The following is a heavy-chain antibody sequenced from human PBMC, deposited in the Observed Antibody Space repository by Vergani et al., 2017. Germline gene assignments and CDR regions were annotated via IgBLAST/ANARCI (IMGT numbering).Heavy chain of an antibody. CDR1: GGSISSSSYY. V-gene: IGHV4-39*01. J-gene: IGHJ4*02. CDR3: ARGHSSSWYFYFDY. Sequence: QLQLQESGPGLVKPSETLSLTCTVSGGSISSSSYYWGWIRQPPGKGLEWIGSSYYSGSTYYNPSLKIRVTISVDTSKNQFSLKLSSVTAADTAVYYCARGHSSSWYFYFDYWGQGTLVTVSS. D-gene: IGHD6-13*01. CDR2: SYYSGST.